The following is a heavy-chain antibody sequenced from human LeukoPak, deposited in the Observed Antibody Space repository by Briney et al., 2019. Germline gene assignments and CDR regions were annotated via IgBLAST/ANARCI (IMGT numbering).Heavy chain of an antibody. Sequence: SETLSHTCAVSGYSISSGYYWGWIRQPPGKGLEWIGSIYHSGSTYYNPSLKSRVTISVDTSKNQFSLKLSSVTAADTAVYYCAREARYSYGPFFDYWGQGTLVTVSS. V-gene: IGHV4-38-2*01. CDR2: IYHSGST. D-gene: IGHD5-18*01. CDR1: GYSISSGYY. J-gene: IGHJ4*02. CDR3: AREARYSYGPFFDY.